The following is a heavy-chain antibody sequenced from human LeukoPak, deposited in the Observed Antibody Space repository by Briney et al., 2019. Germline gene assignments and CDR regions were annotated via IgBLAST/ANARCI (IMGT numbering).Heavy chain of an antibody. D-gene: IGHD2-2*01. V-gene: IGHV3-53*05. J-gene: IGHJ6*03. Sequence: GGSLRLSCTVSGFTVSSNSMSWVRQAPGKGLEWVSFIYSGGNTHYSDSVKGRFTISRDNSKNTLYLQMNSLRAEDTAVYYCAKSLVVPAAIYYYYYMDVWGKGTTVTISS. CDR3: AKSLVVPAAIYYYYYMDV. CDR2: IYSGGNT. CDR1: GFTVSSNS.